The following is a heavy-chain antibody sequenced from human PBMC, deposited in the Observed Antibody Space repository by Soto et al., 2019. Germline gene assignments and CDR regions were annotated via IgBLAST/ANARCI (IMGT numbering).Heavy chain of an antibody. CDR1: GFTFSSHW. V-gene: IGHV3-7*04. CDR2: INLDGSET. CDR3: ARGILTGLDYFDC. J-gene: IGHJ4*02. Sequence: EVHLVESGGGLVQPGGSLRLSCAASGFTFSSHWMTWVRQIPGKGLEWEANINLDGSETYYLDSVTGRFTISRDNAKDSLYLQMSSLRAEDTAVYFCARGILTGLDYFDCWGQGTLVTVSS. D-gene: IGHD1-1*01.